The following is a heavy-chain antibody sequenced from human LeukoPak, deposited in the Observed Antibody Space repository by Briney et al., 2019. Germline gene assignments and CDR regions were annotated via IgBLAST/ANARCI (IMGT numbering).Heavy chain of an antibody. V-gene: IGHV3-53*01. CDR3: ARGSYDFWSGYYS. J-gene: IGHJ5*02. CDR1: GFTVSSNY. Sequence: GGSLRLSCAASGFTVSSNYMSWARQAPGKGLEWVSVIYSGGSTYYADSVKGRFTISRDNSKNTLYLQMNSLRAEDTAVYYCARGSYDFWSGYYSWGQGTLVTVSS. D-gene: IGHD3-3*01. CDR2: IYSGGST.